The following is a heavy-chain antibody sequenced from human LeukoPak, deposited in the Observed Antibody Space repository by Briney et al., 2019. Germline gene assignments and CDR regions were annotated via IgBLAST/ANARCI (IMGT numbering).Heavy chain of an antibody. CDR2: INHSGST. CDR3: ARRRVLRYPIDY. D-gene: IGHD3-9*01. V-gene: IGHV4-34*01. CDR1: GGSFSGYY. Sequence: PSETLSLTCAVYGGSFSGYYWSWIRQPPGKGLEWIGEINHSGSTNYNPSLKSRVTISVDTSENQFSLKLSSVTAADTAVYYCARRRVLRYPIDYWGQGTLVTVSS. J-gene: IGHJ4*02.